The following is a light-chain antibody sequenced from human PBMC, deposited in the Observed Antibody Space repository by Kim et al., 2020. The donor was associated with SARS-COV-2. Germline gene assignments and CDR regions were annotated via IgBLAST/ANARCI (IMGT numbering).Light chain of an antibody. J-gene: IGKJ4*01. CDR3: QQRNIRPLT. V-gene: IGKV3-11*01. CDR1: QSVSIY. CDR2: DAA. Sequence: EIVLTQSPATLSLSPGERATLSCRASQSVSIYLAWYQQKPGQAPRLLIYDAANRASGIPARFIGSGYGTDFSLTISSLEPEDFAVYYCQQRNIRPLTFGGGTKVEIK.